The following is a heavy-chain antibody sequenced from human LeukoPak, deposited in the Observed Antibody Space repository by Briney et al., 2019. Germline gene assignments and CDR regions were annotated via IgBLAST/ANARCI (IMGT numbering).Heavy chain of an antibody. Sequence: SETLSLTCTVSGYSISSGYYWGWIRQPPGKGLEWIGSIYHSGSTYYNPSLKSRVTISVDTSKNQFSLKLSSVTAADTAVYYCARQSFDWPTFDYWGQGTLVTVSS. CDR3: ARQSFDWPTFDY. CDR2: IYHSGST. CDR1: GYSISSGYY. D-gene: IGHD3-9*01. V-gene: IGHV4-38-2*02. J-gene: IGHJ4*02.